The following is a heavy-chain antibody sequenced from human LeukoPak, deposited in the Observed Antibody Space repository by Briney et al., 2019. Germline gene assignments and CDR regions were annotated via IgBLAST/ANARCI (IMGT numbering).Heavy chain of an antibody. Sequence: SETLSLTCTVSGGSISSGGYYWSWIRQPPGKGLEWIGYIYYSGSTNYNPSLKSRVTISVDTSKNQFSLKLSSVTAADTAVYYCARRVGATGYYYYGMDVWGQGTTVTVSS. V-gene: IGHV4-61*08. J-gene: IGHJ6*02. D-gene: IGHD1-26*01. CDR1: GGSISSGGYY. CDR3: ARRVGATGYYYYGMDV. CDR2: IYYSGST.